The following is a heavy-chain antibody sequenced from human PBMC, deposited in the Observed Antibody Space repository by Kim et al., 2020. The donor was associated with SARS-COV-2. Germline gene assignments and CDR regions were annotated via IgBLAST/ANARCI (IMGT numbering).Heavy chain of an antibody. Sequence: ASVKVSCKASGYTFTSYYMHWVRQAPGQGLEWMGIINPSGGSTSYAQKFQGRVTMTRDTSTSTVYMELSSLRSEDTAVYYCARNAESMVRSRGGMDVWGQGTTVTVSS. V-gene: IGHV1-46*01. CDR1: GYTFTSYY. D-gene: IGHD3-10*01. CDR3: ARNAESMVRSRGGMDV. CDR2: INPSGGST. J-gene: IGHJ6*02.